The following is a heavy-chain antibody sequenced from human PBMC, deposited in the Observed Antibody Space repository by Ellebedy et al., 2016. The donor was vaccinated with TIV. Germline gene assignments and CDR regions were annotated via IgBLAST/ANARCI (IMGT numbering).Heavy chain of an antibody. Sequence: GESLKISCAASGFTFSRYAMSWVRQAPGKGLEWVSAIGGSGHTTDYTDSVKGRFTISRDNSKNTLSLQMNNLRAEDTAVYYCAKDPITIVGVVWIYWGQGTLVTVSS. J-gene: IGHJ4*02. CDR2: IGGSGHTT. CDR1: GFTFSRYA. V-gene: IGHV3-23*01. CDR3: AKDPITIVGVVWIY. D-gene: IGHD3-3*01.